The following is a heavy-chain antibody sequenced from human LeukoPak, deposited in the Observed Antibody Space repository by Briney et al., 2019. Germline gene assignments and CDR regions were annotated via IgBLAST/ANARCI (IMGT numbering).Heavy chain of an antibody. CDR1: GYTFTGYY. V-gene: IGHV1-2*02. Sequence: ASVKVSSKASGYTFTGYYMHWVRQVPGQGLEWMGWINPNSGDTNYAQKFQGRVTMTRDTSISTAYMELSRLRSDDTAVYYCARDLGGSGSYYYDYWGQGILVTVSS. CDR2: INPNSGDT. J-gene: IGHJ4*02. CDR3: ARDLGGSGSYYYDY. D-gene: IGHD3-10*01.